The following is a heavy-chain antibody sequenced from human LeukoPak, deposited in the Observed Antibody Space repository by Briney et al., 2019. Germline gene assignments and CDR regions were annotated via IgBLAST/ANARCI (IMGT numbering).Heavy chain of an antibody. J-gene: IGHJ4*02. CDR1: GYTFTGYY. Sequence: GASVKVSCKASGYTFTGYYMHWVRQAPGQGLEWMGWISAYNGNTNYAQKLQGRVTMTTDTSTSTAYMELRSLRSDDTAVYYCARDMAYSSSSLDYWGQGTLVTVSS. CDR3: ARDMAYSSSSLDY. D-gene: IGHD6-6*01. CDR2: ISAYNGNT. V-gene: IGHV1-18*04.